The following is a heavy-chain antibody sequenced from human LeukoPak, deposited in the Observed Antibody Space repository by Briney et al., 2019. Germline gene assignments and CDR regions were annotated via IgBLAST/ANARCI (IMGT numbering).Heavy chain of an antibody. V-gene: IGHV1-69*13. D-gene: IGHD3-3*01. CDR2: IIPIFGTA. CDR1: GGTFSSYA. CDR3: AREPNSITIFGVVTTPSHYGMDV. J-gene: IGHJ6*02. Sequence: SVTVSCKASGGTFSSYAISWVRQAPGQGLEWMGGIIPIFGTANYAQKFQGRVTITADESTSIAYMELSSLRSEDTAVYYCAREPNSITIFGVVTTPSHYGMDVWGQGTTVTVSS.